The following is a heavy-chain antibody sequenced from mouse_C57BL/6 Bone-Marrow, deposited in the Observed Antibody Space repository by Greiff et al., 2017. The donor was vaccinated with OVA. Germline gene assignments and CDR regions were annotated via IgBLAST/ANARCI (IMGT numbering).Heavy chain of an antibody. V-gene: IGHV3-6*01. CDR1: GYSITSGYY. D-gene: IGHD2-10*02. CDR2: ISYDGSN. CDR3: ARGKGYGNYGYFDV. Sequence: EVQLVESGPGLVKPSQSLSLTCSVTGYSITSGYYWNWIRQFPGNKLEWMGYISYDGSNNYNPSLKNRISITRDTSKNQFFLKLNSVTTEDTATYYCARGKGYGNYGYFDVWGTGTTVTVSS. J-gene: IGHJ1*03.